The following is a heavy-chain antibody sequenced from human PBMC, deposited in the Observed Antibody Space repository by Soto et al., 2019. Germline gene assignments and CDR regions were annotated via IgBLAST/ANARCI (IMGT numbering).Heavy chain of an antibody. D-gene: IGHD3-3*01. J-gene: IGHJ4*02. CDR2: ISAYNGNT. CDR1: GYTFTSYG. V-gene: IGHV1-18*01. CDR3: ARGQSLENFDY. Sequence: ASVKVSCKASGYTFTSYGISWVRQAPGQGLEWMGWISAYNGNTNYAQKLQGRVTITADESTSTAYMELSSLRSEDTAVYYCARGQSLENFDYWGQGTLVTVSS.